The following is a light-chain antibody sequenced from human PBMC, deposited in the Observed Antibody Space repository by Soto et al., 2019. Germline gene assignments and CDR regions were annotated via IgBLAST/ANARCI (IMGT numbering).Light chain of an antibody. Sequence: QPVLTQPPSVSGAPGQRVTISCTGSSSNIGAGHDVHWYQQLPGTAPKLLIYGDSNRPSGVPDRFSGSKSGASASLAITGLQAEDEAEYHCLSYDSDMSSPRFFGTGTKVTVL. CDR2: GDS. CDR3: LSYDSDMSSPRF. J-gene: IGLJ1*01. CDR1: SSNIGAGHD. V-gene: IGLV1-40*01.